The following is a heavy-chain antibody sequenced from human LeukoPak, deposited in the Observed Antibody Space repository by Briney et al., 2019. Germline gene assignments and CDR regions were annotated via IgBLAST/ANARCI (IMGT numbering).Heavy chain of an antibody. CDR2: MNPNSGAT. V-gene: IGHV1-8*01. CDR1: GYTFTSYD. CDR3: ARGEGITGTTTTDDAFDI. Sequence: ASVKVSCKASGYTFTSYDFNWLRQATGQGPEWMGWMNPNSGATGYAQKFQGRVTMTRDTSTSTVYMELSSLRSEDTAVYYCARGEGITGTTTTDDAFDIWGQGTMVTVSS. J-gene: IGHJ3*02. D-gene: IGHD1-20*01.